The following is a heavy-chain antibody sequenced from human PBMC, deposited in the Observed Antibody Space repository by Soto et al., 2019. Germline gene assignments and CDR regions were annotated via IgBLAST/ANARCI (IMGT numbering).Heavy chain of an antibody. D-gene: IGHD5-18*01. J-gene: IGHJ3*02. CDR3: ARGSSYGVEDDAFDI. CDR2: INHSGST. V-gene: IGHV4-34*01. CDR1: GGSFSGYD. Sequence: PSETLSLTCAVYGGSFSGYDWSGIGRPPGKGLEGIGEINHSGSTNYNPSLKSRVTISVDTSKNQFSLKLSSVTAAATAVYYCARGSSYGVEDDAFDIWGQGTMVTVSS.